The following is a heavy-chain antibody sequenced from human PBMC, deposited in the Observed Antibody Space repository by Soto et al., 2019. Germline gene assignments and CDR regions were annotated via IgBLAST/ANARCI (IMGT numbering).Heavy chain of an antibody. CDR3: ARDGIAATTTLDY. Sequence: GASVKVSCKASGYTFTIYGIIWVRQAPGQGLEWMGWISAYNGNTNYAQNLQGRVTVTTDTSTSTAYMELRSLRSDDTAVYFCARDGIAATTTLDYWGQGTLVTVS. D-gene: IGHD6-13*01. CDR2: ISAYNGNT. CDR1: GYTFTIYG. V-gene: IGHV1-18*01. J-gene: IGHJ4*02.